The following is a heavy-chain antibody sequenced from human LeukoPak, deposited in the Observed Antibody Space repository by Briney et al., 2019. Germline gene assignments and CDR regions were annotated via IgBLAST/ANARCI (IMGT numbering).Heavy chain of an antibody. V-gene: IGHV3-15*01. CDR1: GFTFSNAW. J-gene: IGHJ6*02. Sequence: PGGSLRLSCAASGFTFSNAWMSWVRQAPGKGLEWVGRIKSKTDGRTTDYAAPVKGRFTISRDDSKNTLYLQMNSLKTEDTAVYYCTTGHYGMDVWGQGTTVTVSS. CDR3: TTGHYGMDV. CDR2: IKSKTDGRTT.